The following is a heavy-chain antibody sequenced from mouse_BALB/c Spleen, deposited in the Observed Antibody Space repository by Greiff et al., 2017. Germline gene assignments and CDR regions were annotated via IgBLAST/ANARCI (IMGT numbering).Heavy chain of an antibody. CDR2: ISSGSSTI. CDR1: GFTFSSFG. CDR3: ARGGYYGSSWGFAY. V-gene: IGHV5-17*02. Sequence: EVQVVESGGGLVQPGGSRKLSCAASGFTFSSFGMHWVRQAPEKGLEWVAYISSGSSTIYYADTVKGRFTISRDNPKNTLFLQMTSLRSEDTAMYYCARGGYYGSSWGFAYWGQGTLVTVSA. D-gene: IGHD1-1*01. J-gene: IGHJ3*01.